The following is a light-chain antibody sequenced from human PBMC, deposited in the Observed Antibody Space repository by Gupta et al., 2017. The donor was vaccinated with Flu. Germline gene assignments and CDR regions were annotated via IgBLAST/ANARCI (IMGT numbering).Light chain of an antibody. J-gene: IGLJ2*01. CDR3: RYYAGSSNSVV. V-gene: IGLV2-8*01. CDR1: NDDVGGYKY. Sequence: QSALPQPPSASGSPGPSVPITCTGTNDDVGGYKYVSWHRPEPGQAPNTLIFEVTKRPSGVPDRFSGSKSGTTADLTLTGLQAEDEADYYCRYYAGSSNSVVFGGGTKLTVL. CDR2: EVT.